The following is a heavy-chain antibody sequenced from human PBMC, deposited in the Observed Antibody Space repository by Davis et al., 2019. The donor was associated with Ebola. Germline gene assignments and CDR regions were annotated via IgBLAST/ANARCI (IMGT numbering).Heavy chain of an antibody. CDR2: ISSGSYYI. D-gene: IGHD3-9*01. J-gene: IGHJ5*02. CDR3: ARVNAVTGYSRFDP. V-gene: IGHV3-21*04. CDR1: GFTFSTYS. Sequence: GESLKISCAASGFTFSTYSMNWVRQAPGKGLEWVSSISSGSYYIYYADSLKGRFTISRDNAKNSLYLQMNSLRVEDTALYHCARVNAVTGYSRFDPWGQGTLVTVSS.